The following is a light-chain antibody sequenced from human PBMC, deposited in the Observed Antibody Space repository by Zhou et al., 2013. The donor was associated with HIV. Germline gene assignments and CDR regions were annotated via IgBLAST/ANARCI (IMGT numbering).Light chain of an antibody. Sequence: DIQMTQSPSSLSASVGDRVIITCRASLGISNRLAWYQQKPGRAPKLLIYDTSTLLSGVPSRFSGSGSGTDFTLTISSLQPEDFATYFCQQANSFPRTFGQGTELKIK. CDR2: DTS. CDR3: QQANSFPRT. J-gene: IGKJ2*01. V-gene: IGKV1-12*01. CDR1: LGISNR.